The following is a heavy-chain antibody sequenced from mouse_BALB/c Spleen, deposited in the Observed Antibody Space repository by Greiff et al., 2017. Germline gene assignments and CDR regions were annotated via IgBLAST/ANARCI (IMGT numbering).Heavy chain of an antibody. CDR2: IDPENGDT. CDR3: ARGGIQAWFAY. J-gene: IGHJ3*01. Sequence: VQLQQSGAELVRSGASVKLSCTASGFNIKDYYMHWVKQRPEQGLEWIGWIDPENGDTEYAPKFQGKATMTADTSSSTAYMQLKSLTSEDSAVYYCARGGIQAWFAYWGQGTLVTVSA. CDR1: GFNIKDYY. V-gene: IGHV14-4*02.